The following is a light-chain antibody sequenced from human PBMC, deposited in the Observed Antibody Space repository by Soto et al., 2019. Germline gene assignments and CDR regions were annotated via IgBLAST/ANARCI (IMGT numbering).Light chain of an antibody. CDR1: SSNIGAGYD. V-gene: IGLV1-40*01. J-gene: IGLJ1*01. CDR2: GNS. Sequence: QSALTQPPSVSGAPGQRVTISCTGSSSNIGAGYDVHWYQQLPGTAPKLLIYGNSNRPSGVPDRFSGSKSGTSASLAITGLQAEDEADYYCQSYDSSLSGSNYVFGTGTKVTVL. CDR3: QSYDSSLSGSNYV.